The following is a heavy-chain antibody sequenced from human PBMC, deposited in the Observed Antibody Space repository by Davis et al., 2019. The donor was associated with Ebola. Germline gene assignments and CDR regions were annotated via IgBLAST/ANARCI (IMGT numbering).Heavy chain of an antibody. CDR2: INPNSGGT. CDR3: ARALNLNWFDP. Sequence: ASVTVSCTASGSTFTGYYLHWVRQAPGPGLECLGWINPNSGGTNSAQKFQGWVTMTRDTSISTAYMELSRLRSDDTAVYYCARALNLNWFDPWGQGTLVTVSS. CDR1: GSTFTGYY. V-gene: IGHV1-2*04. J-gene: IGHJ5*02. D-gene: IGHD1-14*01.